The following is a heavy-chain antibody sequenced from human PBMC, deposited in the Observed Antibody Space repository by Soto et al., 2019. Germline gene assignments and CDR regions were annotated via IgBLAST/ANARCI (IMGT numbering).Heavy chain of an antibody. J-gene: IGHJ4*02. V-gene: IGHV4-59*01. CDR3: ARRRTPDY. CDR2: IYYSGST. CDR1: GGSISSYY. Sequence: QVQLQESGPGLVKPSGTLSLTCTVSGGSISSYYWSWIRQPPGKGLEWIGYIYYSGSTNYNPSLKSRVTISVDTSKNQFSLKLSSVTAADTAVYYCARRRTPDYWGQETLVTVSS.